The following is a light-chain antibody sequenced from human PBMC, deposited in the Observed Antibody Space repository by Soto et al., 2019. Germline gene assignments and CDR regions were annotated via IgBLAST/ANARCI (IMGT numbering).Light chain of an antibody. CDR2: VAS. V-gene: IGKV3-15*01. CDR3: QQYNVWPLT. CDR1: QSVSSN. Sequence: EIVMTQSPATLSVSPGERATLSCRASQSVSSNLAWYQQKPGQTPKLLIYVASTRATVIPARFSGSGSGTEFPLTISSLQSEDFAVYYCQQYNVWPLTFGGGTKVEFK. J-gene: IGKJ4*01.